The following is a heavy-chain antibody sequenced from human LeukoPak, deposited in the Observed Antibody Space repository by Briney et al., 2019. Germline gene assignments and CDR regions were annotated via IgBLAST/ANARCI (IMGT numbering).Heavy chain of an antibody. CDR1: GFTFSDFY. J-gene: IGHJ4*02. CDR3: ERDKGQELVD. CDR2: ISSGGTTI. V-gene: IGHV3-11*01. D-gene: IGHD1-7*01. Sequence: GGSLRLSCAASGFTFSDFYMSWVRQAPGKGLEWVSYISSGGTTIYYADSVKGRFTISRDNTKNSLYLQMNSLRVEDTAVYYCERDKGQELVDWGQGTLVTVSS.